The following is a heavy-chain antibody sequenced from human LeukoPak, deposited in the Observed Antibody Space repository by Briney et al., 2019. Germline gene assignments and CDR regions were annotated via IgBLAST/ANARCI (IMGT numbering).Heavy chain of an antibody. CDR2: ISYDGSNK. CDR3: ARDLPKNGYPYYYYYGMDV. D-gene: IGHD5-18*01. J-gene: IGHJ6*04. CDR1: GFTFSSYA. Sequence: GGSLRLSCAASGFTFSSYAMHWVRQAPGKGLEWVAVISYDGSNKYYADSVKGRFTISRDNSKSTLYLQMNSLRAEDTAVYYCARDLPKNGYPYYYYYGMDVWGKGTTVTVSS. V-gene: IGHV3-30*04.